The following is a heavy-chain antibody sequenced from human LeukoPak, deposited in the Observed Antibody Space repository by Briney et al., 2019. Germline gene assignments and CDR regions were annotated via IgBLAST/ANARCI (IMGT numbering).Heavy chain of an antibody. Sequence: PGRSLRLSCAASGFTFSSYAMHWVRQAPGKGLEWVAVISYDGSNKCYADSVKGRFTISRDNSKNTLYLQMNSLRAEDTAVYYCARDSTTRGDLRYYFDYWGQGTLVTVSS. J-gene: IGHJ4*02. CDR2: ISYDGSNK. CDR3: ARDSTTRGDLRYYFDY. D-gene: IGHD2-21*02. CDR1: GFTFSSYA. V-gene: IGHV3-30*04.